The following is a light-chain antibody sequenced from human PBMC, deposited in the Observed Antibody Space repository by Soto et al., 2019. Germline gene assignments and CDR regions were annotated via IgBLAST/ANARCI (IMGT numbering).Light chain of an antibody. CDR2: GPS. CDR3: QQYHIWYT. Sequence: IVVTQSPATLSLSPGERAILSCRASQSVSINLAWFQQKPGQAPRLLIYGPSTRATGIPASFSGSGSGTEFTLTISSLQSEDFAVYYCQQYHIWYTFGQGTELEIK. J-gene: IGKJ2*01. V-gene: IGKV3-15*01. CDR1: QSVSIN.